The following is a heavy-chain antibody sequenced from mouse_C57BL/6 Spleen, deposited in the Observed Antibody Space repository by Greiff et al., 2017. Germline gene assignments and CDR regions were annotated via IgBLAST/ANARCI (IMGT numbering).Heavy chain of an antibody. CDR3: ARGDYGSRNSYYFDY. Sequence: QVQLQQPGAELVKPGASVKMSCKASGYTFTSYWITWVKQRPGQGLEWIGDIYPGSGSTNYNEKFKSKATLTVDTSSSTAYMQLSSLTSEDSAVYYCARGDYGSRNSYYFDYWGQGTTLTVSS. CDR2: IYPGSGST. CDR1: GYTFTSYW. J-gene: IGHJ2*01. V-gene: IGHV1-55*01. D-gene: IGHD1-1*01.